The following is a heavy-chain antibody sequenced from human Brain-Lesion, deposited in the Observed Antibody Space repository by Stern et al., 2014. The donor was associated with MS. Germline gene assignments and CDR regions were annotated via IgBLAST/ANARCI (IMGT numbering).Heavy chain of an antibody. V-gene: IGHV1-24*01. CDR2: FDPEDGES. CDR3: ATDLQQPLVDTFDI. CDR1: GYTLTELS. Sequence: VQLVQSGAEVKKPGASVKVSCKVSGYTLTELSMHWVRKAPGKGLEWMGGFDPEDGESIYEQKFQGRVTMTEDTSTDTAYMELSSLRSEDTAIYYCATDLQQPLVDTFDIWGQGTMVTVSS. J-gene: IGHJ3*02. D-gene: IGHD6-13*01.